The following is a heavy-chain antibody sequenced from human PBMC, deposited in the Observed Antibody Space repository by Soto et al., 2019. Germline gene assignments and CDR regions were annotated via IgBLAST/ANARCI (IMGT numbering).Heavy chain of an antibody. CDR2: IWYDGSNK. J-gene: IGHJ3*02. CDR1: GFTLSSYG. D-gene: IGHD3-22*01. V-gene: IGHV3-33*01. CDR3: ARDSYYDSSGYVPHAFDS. Sequence: QVQLVESGGGVVQPGRSLRLSCAASGFTLSSYGMHWVRQAPGKGLEWVAVIWYDGSNKYYADSVKGRFTISRDNSKNTLYLQMNSLRDEDTAVYYCARDSYYDSSGYVPHAFDSWGQGTMVTVSS.